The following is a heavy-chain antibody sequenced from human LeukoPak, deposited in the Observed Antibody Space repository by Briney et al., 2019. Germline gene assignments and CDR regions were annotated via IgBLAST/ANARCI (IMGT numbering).Heavy chain of an antibody. CDR1: AGSFSGYY. Sequence: SETLSLTCAVYAGSFSGYYWSWIRQPPGKGLEWIGELYHSGSTNYNPSLKSRVTISVDTSKNQFSLKLSSVTAADTAVYYCARSIVVVPALGYFDYWGQGTLVTVSS. CDR2: LYHSGST. J-gene: IGHJ4*02. D-gene: IGHD2-2*01. CDR3: ARSIVVVPALGYFDY. V-gene: IGHV4-34*01.